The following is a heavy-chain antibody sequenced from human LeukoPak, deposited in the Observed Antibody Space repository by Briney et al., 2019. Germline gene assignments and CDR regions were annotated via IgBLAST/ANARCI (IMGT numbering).Heavy chain of an antibody. CDR2: IYPGDSET. CDR1: GYSFTSYW. J-gene: IGHJ6*02. Sequence: GESLKISCKGSGYSFTSYWIAWVRQMPGKGLEWMGIIYPGDSETRYSPSFQGQVTISADKSNSSVYLQWSSLKASDTATYYCARRSTIFYGMDVWGQGTTVTVSS. D-gene: IGHD3-3*01. CDR3: ARRSTIFYGMDV. V-gene: IGHV5-51*01.